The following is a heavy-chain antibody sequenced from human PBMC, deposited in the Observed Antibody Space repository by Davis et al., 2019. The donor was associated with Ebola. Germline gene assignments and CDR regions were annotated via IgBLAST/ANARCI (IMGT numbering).Heavy chain of an antibody. J-gene: IGHJ5*02. CDR3: ARDPGLGYCSSTSCYRYNWFDP. Sequence: GESLKISCAASGFTFSSYGMHWVRQAPGKGLEWVSAISGSGGSTYYADSVKGRFTISRGNAKNTLYLQMNSLRAEDTAVYYCARDPGLGYCSSTSCYRYNWFDPWGQGTLVTVSS. D-gene: IGHD2-2*02. V-gene: IGHV3-23*01. CDR1: GFTFSSYG. CDR2: ISGSGGST.